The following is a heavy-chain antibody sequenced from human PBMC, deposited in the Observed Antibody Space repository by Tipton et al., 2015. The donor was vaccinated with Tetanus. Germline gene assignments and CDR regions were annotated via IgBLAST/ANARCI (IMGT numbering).Heavy chain of an antibody. CDR2: ITRRSSSS. CDR3: VKEKSGYYDSSGYYRYFDY. CDR1: GFVLDDYT. J-gene: IGHJ4*02. V-gene: IGHV3-43*01. D-gene: IGHD3-22*01. Sequence: CAASGFVLDDYTMHWVRQAPGQGLEWVSMITRRSSSSTYVDSVKGRFTISRDNSKNSLLLKMNILGVEDPAVYYCVKEKSGYYDSSGYYRYFDYWGQGTLVTVSS.